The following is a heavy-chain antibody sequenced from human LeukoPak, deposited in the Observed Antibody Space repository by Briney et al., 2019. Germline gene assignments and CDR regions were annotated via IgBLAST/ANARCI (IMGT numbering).Heavy chain of an antibody. CDR1: GFTFSDYY. V-gene: IGHV3-23*01. CDR2: ISGSGSGGST. Sequence: GGSLRLSCAASGFTFSDYYMSWIRQAPGKGLEWVSSISGSGSGGSTYYADSVKGRFTISRDNSKNTLYLQMNSLRVEDAAVYYCAKATSVTTLFDYWGQGTLVTVSS. J-gene: IGHJ4*02. CDR3: AKATSVTTLFDY. D-gene: IGHD4-17*01.